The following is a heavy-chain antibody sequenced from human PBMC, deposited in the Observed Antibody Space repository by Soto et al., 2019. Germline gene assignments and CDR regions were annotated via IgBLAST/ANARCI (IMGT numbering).Heavy chain of an antibody. CDR1: GFTFSGSA. CDR2: IRSKANSYAT. V-gene: IGHV3-73*02. D-gene: IGHD3-22*01. Sequence: EVQLVESGGGLVQPGGSLKLSCAASGFTFSGSAMHWVRQASGKGLEWVGRIRSKANSYATAYAASVKGRFTISRDDSKNTAYLQMNSLKTEDTAVYYCTVDYYDISGLDYWGQGTLVTVSS. CDR3: TVDYYDISGLDY. J-gene: IGHJ4*02.